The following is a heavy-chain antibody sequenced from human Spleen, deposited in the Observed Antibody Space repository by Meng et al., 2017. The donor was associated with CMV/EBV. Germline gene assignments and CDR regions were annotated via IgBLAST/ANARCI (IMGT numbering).Heavy chain of an antibody. V-gene: IGHV4-34*01. CDR2: INHSGST. J-gene: IGHJ5*02. D-gene: IGHD3-22*01. CDR1: SLNGYF. Sequence: SLNGYFWTWLRQPPGKGLEWIGEINHSGSTNYTPSLKSRVTISVDTSKNHFSLKLSSVTAADTAVYYCARGQGDSSGYYYYDYFDPWGQGTLVTVSS. CDR3: ARGQGDSSGYYYYDYFDP.